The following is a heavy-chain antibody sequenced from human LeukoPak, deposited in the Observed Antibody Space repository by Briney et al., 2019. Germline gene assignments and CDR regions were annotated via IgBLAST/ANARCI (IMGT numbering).Heavy chain of an antibody. CDR3: AKTRTGYSSGWLIDY. CDR1: GFTFSSYA. CDR2: ISGSGGST. J-gene: IGHJ4*02. D-gene: IGHD6-19*01. V-gene: IGHV3-23*01. Sequence: GGSLGLSCAASGFTFSSYAMSWVRQAPGKGLEWVSAISGSGGSTYYADSVKGRFTISRDNSKNTLYLQMNSLRAEDTAVYYCAKTRTGYSSGWLIDYWGQGTLVTVSS.